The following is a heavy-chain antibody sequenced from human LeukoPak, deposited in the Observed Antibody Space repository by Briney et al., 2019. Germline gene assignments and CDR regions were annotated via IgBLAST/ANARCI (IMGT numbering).Heavy chain of an antibody. J-gene: IGHJ5*02. V-gene: IGHV6-1*01. Sequence: SQTLSLTCAISGDSVSSNSAAWNWIRQSPSRGLEWLGRTYYRSTRYTDYAASVKSRISISPDTSKNQFSLHLSSVTPDDTAVYYCARQGVRYKYRSGWLTYNWFDPWGQGTLVNVSS. CDR2: TYYRSTRYT. CDR1: GDSVSSNSAA. CDR3: ARQGVRYKYRSGWLTYNWFDP. D-gene: IGHD6-19*01.